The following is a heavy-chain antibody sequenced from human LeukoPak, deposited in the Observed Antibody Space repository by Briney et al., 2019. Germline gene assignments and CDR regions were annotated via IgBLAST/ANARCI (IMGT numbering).Heavy chain of an antibody. CDR3: AKDQVRSDSNDYYYMDV. V-gene: IGHV3-23*01. Sequence: GGSLRLSCAASGFTFSSYGMSWVRQAPGKGLEWVSAISGSGGSTYYADSVKGRFTISRDNSKNTLYLQMNSLRAEDTAVYYCAKDQVRSDSNDYYYMDVWGKGTTVTVSS. CDR2: ISGSGGST. J-gene: IGHJ6*03. CDR1: GFTFSSYG. D-gene: IGHD4-11*01.